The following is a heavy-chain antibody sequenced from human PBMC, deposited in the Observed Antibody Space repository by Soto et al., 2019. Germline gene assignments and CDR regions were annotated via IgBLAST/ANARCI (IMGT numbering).Heavy chain of an antibody. CDR3: ARGPSGDKVHY. CDR1: GGSITSGYSC. V-gene: IGHV4-30-4*01. Sequence: QVQLQESGPGLVKRSQTLYLTCTVSGGSITSGYSCWSWIRQPPGEGLEWIGHIFDSGTTYTNPSLRSQVAISLDTSKNHFSLTLSSVTAADTAVYYCARGPSGDKVHYWGQGALVTVSS. D-gene: IGHD7-27*01. CDR2: IFDSGTT. J-gene: IGHJ4*02.